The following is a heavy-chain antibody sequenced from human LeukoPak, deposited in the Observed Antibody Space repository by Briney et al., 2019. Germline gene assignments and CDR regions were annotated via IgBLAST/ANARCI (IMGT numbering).Heavy chain of an antibody. Sequence: PSETLSLTCTVSGGSISSGGYYWSWIRQHPGKGLEWIGYIYYSGSTYYNPSLKSRVTISVDTSKNQFSLKLSSVTAADTAVYYCAREAYSSGWYTPYYFDYWGQGTLVTVSS. CDR1: GGSISSGGYY. CDR3: AREAYSSGWYTPYYFDY. D-gene: IGHD6-19*01. V-gene: IGHV4-31*03. CDR2: IYYSGST. J-gene: IGHJ4*02.